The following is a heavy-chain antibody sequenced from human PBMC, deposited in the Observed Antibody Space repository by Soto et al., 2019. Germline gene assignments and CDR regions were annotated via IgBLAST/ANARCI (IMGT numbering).Heavy chain of an antibody. Sequence: ASVKVSCNASGYTFTSYSMHWVRQAPGQRLEWMGWINAGNGNTKYSQKFQGRVTITRDTSASTVYMELSSLRSEDTAVYYCARVSGWYFLDYWGQGTLVTVSS. J-gene: IGHJ4*02. CDR2: INAGNGNT. D-gene: IGHD6-19*01. CDR3: ARVSGWYFLDY. CDR1: GYTFTSYS. V-gene: IGHV1-3*01.